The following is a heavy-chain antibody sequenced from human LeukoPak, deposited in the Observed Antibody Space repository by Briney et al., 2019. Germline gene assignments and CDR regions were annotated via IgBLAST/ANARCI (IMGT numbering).Heavy chain of an antibody. J-gene: IGHJ4*02. D-gene: IGHD5-12*01. CDR3: AKAKGDRFSGYDYDYFDY. CDR2: ISYDGSNK. Sequence: PGGSLRLSCAASGSTFSSYGMHWVRQAPGKGLEWVAVISYDGSNKYYADSVKGRFTISRDNSKNTLYLQMNSLRAEDTAVYYCAKAKGDRFSGYDYDYFDYWGQGTLVTVSS. V-gene: IGHV3-30*18. CDR1: GSTFSSYG.